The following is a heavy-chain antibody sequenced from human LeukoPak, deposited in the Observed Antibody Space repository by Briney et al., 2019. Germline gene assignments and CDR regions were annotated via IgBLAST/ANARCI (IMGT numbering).Heavy chain of an antibody. CDR1: SGSISGYY. Sequence: SETLSLTCTVSSGSISGYYWSWIRQPPGKGLEWIAYIYYSETTNYNPSLNSRVTISSDTSKRQFSLKLSSVTAADTAVYYCARHVLTAGAIEWGQGTLVTVSS. J-gene: IGHJ4*02. D-gene: IGHD1-26*01. V-gene: IGHV4-59*08. CDR2: IYYSETT. CDR3: ARHVLTAGAIE.